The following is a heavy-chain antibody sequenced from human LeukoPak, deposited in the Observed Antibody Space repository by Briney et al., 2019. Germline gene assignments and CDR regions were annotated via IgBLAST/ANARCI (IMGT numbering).Heavy chain of an antibody. CDR2: VSYDGNYK. CDR1: GFTFSSYG. V-gene: IGHV3-30*03. CDR3: AVRYYGSGSYYSMDY. Sequence: GGSLRLSCAASGFTFSSYGMHRGREAPGKGLEWVAVVSYDGNYKYYADSVKGRFTISRDNSKSTLSLQMNSLRAEDTAVYYCAVRYYGSGSYYSMDYWGQGTLVTVSS. D-gene: IGHD3-10*01. J-gene: IGHJ4*02.